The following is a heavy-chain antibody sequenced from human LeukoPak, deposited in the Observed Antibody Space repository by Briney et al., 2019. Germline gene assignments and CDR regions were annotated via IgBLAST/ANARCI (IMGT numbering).Heavy chain of an antibody. J-gene: IGHJ6*02. D-gene: IGHD3-10*01. CDR1: GFTFSSYW. CDR2: INSDGSST. Sequence: GGSLRLSCAASGFTFSSYWMHWVRQAPGKGLVWVSRINSDGSSTSYADSVKGRFTISRDNAKNTLYLQMNSLRAEDTAVYYCAREGDGSGSSYYYYYGMDVWGQGTTVTVSS. V-gene: IGHV3-74*01. CDR3: AREGDGSGSSYYYYYGMDV.